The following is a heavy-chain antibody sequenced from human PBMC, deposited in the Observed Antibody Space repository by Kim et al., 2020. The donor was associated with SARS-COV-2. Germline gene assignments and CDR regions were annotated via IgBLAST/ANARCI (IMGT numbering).Heavy chain of an antibody. CDR2: IYYSGST. CDR3: ARGGCSSTSCYGYYYYGMDV. D-gene: IGHD2-2*01. V-gene: IGHV4-59*13. CDR1: GGSISSYY. J-gene: IGHJ6*02. Sequence: SETLSLTCTVSGGSISSYYWSWIRQPPGKGLEWIGYIYYSGSTNYNPSLKSRVTISVDTSKNQFSLKLSSVTAADTAVYYCARGGCSSTSCYGYYYYGMDVWGQGTTVTVSS.